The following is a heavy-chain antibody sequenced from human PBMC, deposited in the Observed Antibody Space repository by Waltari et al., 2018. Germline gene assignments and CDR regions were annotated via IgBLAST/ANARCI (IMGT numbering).Heavy chain of an antibody. Sequence: QVQLQQWGAGLLKPSETLSLTCAVYGGSFSGYYWSWIRQPPGKGLEWIGEINHSGSTNYNPSLKSRVTISVDTSKNQFSLKLSSVTAADTAVYYCARGGEDGFWSGSPFDYWGQGTLVTVSS. V-gene: IGHV4-34*01. D-gene: IGHD3-3*01. CDR2: INHSGST. CDR3: ARGGEDGFWSGSPFDY. CDR1: GGSFSGYY. J-gene: IGHJ4*02.